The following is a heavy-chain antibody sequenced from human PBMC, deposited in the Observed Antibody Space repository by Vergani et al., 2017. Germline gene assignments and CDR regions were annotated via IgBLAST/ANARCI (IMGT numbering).Heavy chain of an antibody. Sequence: EVQLVESGGGLVKPGGSLRLSCAASGFTFSSYSMNWVRQAPGKGLEWVSSINSSSSYIYYADSVKGRFTISRDNAKNPLYLQMNSLRAEDTAVYYCARVRVGGNQLLPPYYYYYMDVWGKGTTVTVSS. D-gene: IGHD2-2*01. J-gene: IGHJ6*03. V-gene: IGHV3-21*01. CDR2: INSSSSYI. CDR3: ARVRVGGNQLLPPYYYYYMDV. CDR1: GFTFSSYS.